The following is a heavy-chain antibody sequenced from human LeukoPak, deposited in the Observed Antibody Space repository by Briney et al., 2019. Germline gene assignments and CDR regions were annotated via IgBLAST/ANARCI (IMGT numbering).Heavy chain of an antibody. V-gene: IGHV3-21*04. Sequence: GGSLRLSCAASGFTFSSYSMNWVRQAPGKGLEWVSSISSSSSYIYYADSVKGRFTISRDNAKNSLYLQMNSLRAEDTAVYYCARTDYYYGSGSYGDYYYYMDVWGKGTTVTISS. J-gene: IGHJ6*03. CDR2: ISSSSSYI. CDR3: ARTDYYYGSGSYGDYYYYMDV. CDR1: GFTFSSYS. D-gene: IGHD3-10*01.